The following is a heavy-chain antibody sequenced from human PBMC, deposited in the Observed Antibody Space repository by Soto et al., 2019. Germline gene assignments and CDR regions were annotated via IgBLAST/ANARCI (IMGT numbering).Heavy chain of an antibody. CDR2: IDPSHSYT. CDR3: ARLGYCSSTSCYGGHYYYGMDV. J-gene: IGHJ6*02. D-gene: IGHD2-2*03. V-gene: IGHV5-10-1*01. CDR1: GYSFTSYW. Sequence: GESLKISRKGSGYSFTSYWISWLRQMPGKGLEWMGRIDPSHSYTNYSPSFQGHVTISADKSISTAYLQWSSLKASDTAMYYCARLGYCSSTSCYGGHYYYGMDVWGQGTTVTVSS.